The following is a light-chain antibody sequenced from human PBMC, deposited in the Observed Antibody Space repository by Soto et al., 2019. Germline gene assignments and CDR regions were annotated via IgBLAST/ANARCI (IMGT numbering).Light chain of an antibody. CDR2: KAF. Sequence: DIQMTQSPSTLSASVGDRVTLTCRASQSINNRLVWYQQKPGIVPKLLIYKAFSLEIGVPSRFSGSGSGTEFNFTISSLQPDDFATYYCQQYNTYPWTFGHGTKVEIK. CDR1: QSINNR. J-gene: IGKJ1*01. CDR3: QQYNTYPWT. V-gene: IGKV1-5*03.